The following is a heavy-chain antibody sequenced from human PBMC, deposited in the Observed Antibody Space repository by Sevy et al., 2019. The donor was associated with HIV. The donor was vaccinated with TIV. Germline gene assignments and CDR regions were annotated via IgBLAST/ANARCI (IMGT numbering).Heavy chain of an antibody. D-gene: IGHD6-13*01. J-gene: IGHJ6*02. CDR3: AKDFGQHSSSSYGMDV. V-gene: IGHV3-9*01. Sequence: GGSLRLSCAASGFTFDDYAMHWVRQAPGKGLEWVSGISWNSGSIGYADSVKGRFTISRDNAKNSLYLQMNSLRAEETALYYCAKDFGQHSSSSYGMDVWGQGTTVTVSS. CDR1: GFTFDDYA. CDR2: ISWNSGSI.